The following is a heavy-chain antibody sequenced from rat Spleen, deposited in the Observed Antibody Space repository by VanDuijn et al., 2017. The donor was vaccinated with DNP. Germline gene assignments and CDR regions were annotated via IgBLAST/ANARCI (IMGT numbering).Heavy chain of an antibody. CDR1: GFNFNDYW. D-gene: IGHD1-11*01. V-gene: IGHV4-2*01. Sequence: EVQLVESGGGLVQPGRSLKLSCAASGFNFNDYWMGWVRQAPGKGLEWIGEINEDSSTIKYIPSVRDKFTISRDNAQNTLYLQMSKLGSEDTAIYYGARERGGVDHWGQGVMVTVSS. J-gene: IGHJ2*01. CDR2: INEDSSTI. CDR3: ARERGGVDH.